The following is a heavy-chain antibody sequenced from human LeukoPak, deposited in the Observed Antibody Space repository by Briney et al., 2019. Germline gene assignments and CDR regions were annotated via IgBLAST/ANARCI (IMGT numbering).Heavy chain of an antibody. Sequence: PGGSLRLSCAASGFTFSSYAMSWVRQAPGEGLEWVSAIGSGYSTYYADSVKGRFTISRDNSKNTLYLQMNSLRAEDTAVYYCAKAQWLRFHYFDYWGQGTLVTVSS. CDR1: GFTFSSYA. D-gene: IGHD5-12*01. J-gene: IGHJ4*02. V-gene: IGHV3-23*01. CDR2: IGSGYST. CDR3: AKAQWLRFHYFDY.